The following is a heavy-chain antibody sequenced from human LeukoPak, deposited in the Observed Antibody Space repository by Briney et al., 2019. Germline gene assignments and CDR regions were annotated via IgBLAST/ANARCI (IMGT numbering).Heavy chain of an antibody. CDR2: IYYSGST. V-gene: IGHV4-59*01. J-gene: IGHJ5*02. Sequence: SGTLSLTCTVSGGSISSYYWSWIRQPPGKGLEWIGYIYYSGSTNYNPSLKSRVTISVDTSKNQFSLKLSSVTAADTAVYYCARGLYGDYGWFDPWGQGTLVTVSS. CDR3: ARGLYGDYGWFDP. D-gene: IGHD4-17*01. CDR1: GGSISSYY.